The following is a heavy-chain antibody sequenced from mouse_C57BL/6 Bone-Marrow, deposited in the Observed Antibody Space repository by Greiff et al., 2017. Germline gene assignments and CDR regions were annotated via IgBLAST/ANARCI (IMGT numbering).Heavy chain of an antibody. J-gene: IGHJ4*01. CDR1: GFSLTSYG. Sequence: VKLVESGPGLVAPSQSLSITCTVSGFSLTSYGVHWVRQPPGKGLEWLVVIWSDGSTTYNSALKSRLSISKDNSKSQVFLKMNSLQTDDTAMYYCARHGGYDYDDYAMDYWGQGTSVTVSS. D-gene: IGHD2-4*01. CDR2: IWSDGST. CDR3: ARHGGYDYDDYAMDY. V-gene: IGHV2-6-1*01.